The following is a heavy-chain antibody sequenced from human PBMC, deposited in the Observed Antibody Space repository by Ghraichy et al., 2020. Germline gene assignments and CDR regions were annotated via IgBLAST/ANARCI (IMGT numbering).Heavy chain of an antibody. CDR1: GFTFSDYY. CDR2: ISNSGVTI. D-gene: IGHD1-1*01. V-gene: IGHV3-11*01. J-gene: IGHJ6*04. CDR3: ARGQGIGAWKWDV. Sequence: GGSLRLSCAASGFTFSDYYMSWIRQAPGKGLEWVSYISNSGVTIFYAESMKGRFTVSRDNAKKSVFLHMKGLRTDDTAVYYCARGQGIGAWKWDVWGKGTTVIVSS.